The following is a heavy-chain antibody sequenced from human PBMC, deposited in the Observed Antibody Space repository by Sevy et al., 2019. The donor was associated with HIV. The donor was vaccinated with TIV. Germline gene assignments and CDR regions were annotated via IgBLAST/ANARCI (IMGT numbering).Heavy chain of an antibody. CDR3: ARDMVRVVIDNTVPYYYYYMDV. D-gene: IGHD3-10*01. CDR2: ISSSSSYI. Sequence: GGSLRLSCAASGFTFSSYSMNWVRQAPGKGLEWVSSISSSSSYIYYADSVKGRFTISRDNAKNSLYLQMNSLRAEDTAVYYCARDMVRVVIDNTVPYYYYYMDVWGKGTTVTVSS. J-gene: IGHJ6*03. V-gene: IGHV3-21*01. CDR1: GFTFSSYS.